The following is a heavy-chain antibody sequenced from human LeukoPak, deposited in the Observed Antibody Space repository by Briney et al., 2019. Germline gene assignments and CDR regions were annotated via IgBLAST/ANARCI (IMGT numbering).Heavy chain of an antibody. CDR1: GFSFSRYH. J-gene: IGHJ4*02. CDR2: TTGSSSSI. CDR3: ATAGTPDY. Sequence: GGSLRLSCAASGFSFSRYHMNWVRQAPGKGLEWVAYTTGSSSSIYYADSVKGRFTISRDNAKNSLYLQMNSLRAEDTAVYYCATAGTPDYWGQGTLVTVSS. V-gene: IGHV3-48*01. D-gene: IGHD6-13*01.